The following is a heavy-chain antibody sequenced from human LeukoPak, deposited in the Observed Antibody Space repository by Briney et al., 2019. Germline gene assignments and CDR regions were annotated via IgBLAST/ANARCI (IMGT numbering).Heavy chain of an antibody. J-gene: IGHJ4*02. CDR3: ARDGTSIMLDLDY. V-gene: IGHV1-2*02. CDR1: GYTFTSIGSY. CDR2: IHPNSGNT. Sequence: ASVKVSCKTSGYTFTSIGSYLNWVRQAPGQGLEWVGWIHPNSGNTKSAQKFQGRVTLTRDTSISTAYMELSSLRSDDTAVYYCARDGTSIMLDLDYWGQGTLVTVSS. D-gene: IGHD3-16*01.